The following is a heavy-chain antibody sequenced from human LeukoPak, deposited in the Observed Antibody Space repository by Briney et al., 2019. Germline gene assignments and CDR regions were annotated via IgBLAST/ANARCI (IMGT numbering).Heavy chain of an antibody. CDR3: AMTVASREFDP. CDR2: ITHRGST. D-gene: IGHD6-19*01. Sequence: LKTLSLTCTVSGASFSGYYWSWIRQPPGKGLEWIGEITHRGSTNYNPSLKSRVTMSVDTSKNQFSLKLSSVTAADTAVYYCAMTVASREFDPWGQGTLVTVSS. V-gene: IGHV4-34*01. J-gene: IGHJ5*01. CDR1: GASFSGYY.